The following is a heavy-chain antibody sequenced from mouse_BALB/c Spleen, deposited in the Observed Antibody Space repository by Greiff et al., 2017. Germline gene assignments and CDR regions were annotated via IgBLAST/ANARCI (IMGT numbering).Heavy chain of an antibody. CDR1: GFTFNTYA. Sequence: EVKLVESGGGLVQPKGSLKLSCAASGFTFNTYAMNWVRQAPGKGLEWVARIRSKSNNYATYYADSVKDRFTISRDDSQSMLYLQMNNLKTEDTAMYYCVRPLYYEAMDYWGQGTSVTVSS. CDR2: IRSKSNNYAT. D-gene: IGHD2-4*01. V-gene: IGHV10-1*02. CDR3: VRPLYYEAMDY. J-gene: IGHJ4*01.